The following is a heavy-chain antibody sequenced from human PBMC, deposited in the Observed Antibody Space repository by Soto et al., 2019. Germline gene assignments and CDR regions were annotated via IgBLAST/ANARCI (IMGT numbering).Heavy chain of an antibody. J-gene: IGHJ6*04. CDR2: MNPDSGDT. CDR3: AGGPGYPVGCAKYQFCCRDA. D-gene: IGHD2-15*01. Sequence: QVQLVQSGAEVKKPGASVRVSCKASGYPFTSHDINWVRQATGQGLGWLGWMNPDSGDTGYAQKFQGRVTMTRDTSISTAYMELSNRRSDDAAVYFCAGGPGYPVGCAKYQFCCRDAWGEGTTVTVSS. V-gene: IGHV1-8*01. CDR1: GYPFTSHD.